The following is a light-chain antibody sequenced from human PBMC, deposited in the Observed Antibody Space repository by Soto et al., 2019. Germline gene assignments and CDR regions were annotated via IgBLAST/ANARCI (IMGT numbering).Light chain of an antibody. CDR1: SSDVGGYNH. J-gene: IGLJ2*01. Sequence: QSVLTHPASVSGSPGQSITISCTGTSSDVGGYNHVSWYQHPPGRAPKLILFGVSDRPSGFSHRFAGSKSGNTASLTISGLQAEDEADYYCCSYTSLSSVVFGGGTKLTVL. CDR2: GVS. V-gene: IGLV2-14*01. CDR3: CSYTSLSSVV.